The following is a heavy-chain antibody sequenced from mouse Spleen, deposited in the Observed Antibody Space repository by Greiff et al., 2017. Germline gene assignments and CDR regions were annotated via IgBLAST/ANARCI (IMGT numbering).Heavy chain of an antibody. CDR3: ASGYDYDLFAY. D-gene: IGHD2-4*01. CDR2: INPSSGYT. J-gene: IGHJ3*01. V-gene: IGHV1-4*01. CDR1: GYTFTSYT. Sequence: VKLQESGAELARPGASVKMSCKASGYTFTSYTMHWVKQRPGQGLEWIGYINPSSGYTKYNQKFKDKATLTADKSSSTAYMQLSSLTSEDSAVYYCASGYDYDLFAYWGQGTLVTVSA.